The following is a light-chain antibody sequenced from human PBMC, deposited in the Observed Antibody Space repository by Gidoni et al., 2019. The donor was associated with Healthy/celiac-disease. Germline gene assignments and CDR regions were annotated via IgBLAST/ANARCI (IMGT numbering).Light chain of an antibody. CDR3: QQYKSYPSYT. CDR2: KAS. J-gene: IGKJ2*01. Sequence: DIQMTQSPSTLSASVGDRVTITCRASQSISSWLAWYQQKPGKAPKLLIYKASSLESGVPSRFSGSGSGTEFTLTISSLQPDDFATYYCQQYKSYPSYTFGQGTKLEIK. V-gene: IGKV1-5*03. CDR1: QSISSW.